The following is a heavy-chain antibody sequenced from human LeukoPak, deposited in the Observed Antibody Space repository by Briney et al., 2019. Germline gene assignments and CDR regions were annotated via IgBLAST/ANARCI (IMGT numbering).Heavy chain of an antibody. V-gene: IGHV4-39*01. CDR2: VYYTGST. CDR1: GASITNSLYY. Sequence: SETLSLTCTVSGASITNSLYYWGWIRQPPGKGLEWIATVYYTGSTYYNPSLKSRVTISIDTSKSHFSLKLESVTAADMAVYYCARQDFGSGIVPGYWGQGTLVTVSS. CDR3: ARQDFGSGIVPGY. D-gene: IGHD3-10*01. J-gene: IGHJ4*02.